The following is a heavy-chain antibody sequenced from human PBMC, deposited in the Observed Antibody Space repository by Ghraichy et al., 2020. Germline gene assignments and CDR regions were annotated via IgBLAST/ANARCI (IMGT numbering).Heavy chain of an antibody. J-gene: IGHJ5*02. V-gene: IGHV3-64D*06. CDR2: ISSNGGST. CDR1: GFTFSSYA. Sequence: GGSLRLSCSASGFTFSSYAMHWVRQAPGKGLEYVSAISSNGGSTYYADSVKGRFTISRDNSKNTLYLQMSSLRAEDTAVYYCVKAAAPRRFTFGGVIVLWGQGTLVTVSS. D-gene: IGHD3-16*01. CDR3: VKAAAPRRFTFGGVIVL.